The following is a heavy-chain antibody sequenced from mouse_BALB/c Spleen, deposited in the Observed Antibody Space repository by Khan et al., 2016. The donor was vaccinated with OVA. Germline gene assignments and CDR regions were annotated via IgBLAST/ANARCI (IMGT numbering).Heavy chain of an antibody. CDR1: GFTFSTFG. J-gene: IGHJ1*01. CDR3: TRSMITTWFFDG. CDR2: ISFGSATI. V-gene: IGHV5-17*02. Sequence: EVQLLETGGGLVQPGGSRKLSCAASGFTFSTFGMHWVRQAPEKGLEWVAYISFGSATIYYADTVKGRFTISRDNPKNTLFLQMTSLRSEDTAINYCTRSMITTWFFDGWGAGTTVTVSS. D-gene: IGHD2-4*01.